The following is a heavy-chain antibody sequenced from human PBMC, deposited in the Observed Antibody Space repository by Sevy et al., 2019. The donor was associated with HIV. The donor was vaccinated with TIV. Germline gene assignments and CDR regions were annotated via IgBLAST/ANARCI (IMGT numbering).Heavy chain of an antibody. CDR3: ANAYSGSYSHSYLYALDV. CDR2: ISHDGINE. J-gene: IGHJ6*02. D-gene: IGHD1-26*01. V-gene: IGHV3-30*18. Sequence: GSLRLSCTGSGFSFSYYGIHWVRRAPGKGLDWVALISHDGINEYYADSVKGRFTISRDNSKNTVYLEMNRLRNEDTAIYFCANAYSGSYSHSYLYALDVWGQGTTVTVSS. CDR1: GFSFSYYG.